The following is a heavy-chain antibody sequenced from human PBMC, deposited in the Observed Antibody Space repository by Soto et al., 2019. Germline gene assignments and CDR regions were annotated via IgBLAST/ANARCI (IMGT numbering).Heavy chain of an antibody. Sequence: GGSLRLSCAASGFTFSSYAMSWVRQAPGKGLEWVSAISGSGGSTYYADSVKGRFPISRDNSKNTLYLQMNSLRAEDTAVYYCAKRIAVAGTSNYYYYGMDVWGQGTTVTVSS. CDR1: GFTFSSYA. CDR2: ISGSGGST. V-gene: IGHV3-23*01. J-gene: IGHJ6*02. D-gene: IGHD6-19*01. CDR3: AKRIAVAGTSNYYYYGMDV.